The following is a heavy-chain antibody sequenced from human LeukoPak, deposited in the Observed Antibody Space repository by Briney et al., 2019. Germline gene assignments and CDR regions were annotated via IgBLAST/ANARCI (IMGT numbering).Heavy chain of an antibody. D-gene: IGHD1-26*01. CDR3: ARRIVGATNWFDP. J-gene: IGHJ5*02. V-gene: IGHV3-20*04. CDR2: INWNGGST. CDR1: GFIFDDYG. Sequence: PGGSLRLSCAASGFIFDDYGMSRVRQAPGKGLEWVSGINWNGGSTGYADSVKGRFTISRDNAKNSLYLQMNSLRAEDTALYYCARRIVGATNWFDPWGQGTLVTVSS.